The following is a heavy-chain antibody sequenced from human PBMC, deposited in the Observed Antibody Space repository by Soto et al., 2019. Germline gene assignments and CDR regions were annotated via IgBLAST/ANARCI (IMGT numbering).Heavy chain of an antibody. CDR2: ISSNGGST. CDR3: VKAGITMVRGVSHFDY. V-gene: IGHV3-64D*08. J-gene: IGHJ4*02. CDR1: GFTFSSYA. Sequence: GGSLRLSCSASGFTFSSYAMHWFRQAPGKGLEYVSAISSNGGSTYYADSVKGRFTISRDNSKNTLYLQMSSLRAEDTAVYYCVKAGITMVRGVSHFDYWGQGTLVTVSS. D-gene: IGHD3-10*01.